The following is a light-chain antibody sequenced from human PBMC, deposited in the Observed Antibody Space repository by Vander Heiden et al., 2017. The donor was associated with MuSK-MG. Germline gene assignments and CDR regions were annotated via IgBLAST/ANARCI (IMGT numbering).Light chain of an antibody. CDR2: LGS. CDR1: QSLLHSNGYNY. V-gene: IGKV2-28*01. Sequence: DIVMTQSPLSLPVTPGEPASISCRSSQSLLHSNGYNYLDWYLQKPGQSPQLLIYLGSNRASGVPDRFSGSGSGTDFTLKISRVEAEDVGVYYCMQALPTFAQGTKVGI. CDR3: MQALPT. J-gene: IGKJ1*01.